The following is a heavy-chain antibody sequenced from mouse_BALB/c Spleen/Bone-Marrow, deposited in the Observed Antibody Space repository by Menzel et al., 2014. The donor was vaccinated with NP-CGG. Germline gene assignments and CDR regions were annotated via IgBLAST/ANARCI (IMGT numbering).Heavy chain of an antibody. CDR2: IHPYNDDS. D-gene: IGHD2-14*01. J-gene: IGHJ1*01. CDR3: ARWGRYDWYFDV. V-gene: IGHV1-14*01. Sequence: EVQLQQSGPELVKPGASVKMSCKASGYTFTSYIMHWVRQKPGQGLEWIGYIHPYNDDSKFNEKFEGKATLTSDKSSNTAYMELSSLTSEGSAVYCCARWGRYDWYFDVWGAGTTVTVSS. CDR1: GYTFTSYI.